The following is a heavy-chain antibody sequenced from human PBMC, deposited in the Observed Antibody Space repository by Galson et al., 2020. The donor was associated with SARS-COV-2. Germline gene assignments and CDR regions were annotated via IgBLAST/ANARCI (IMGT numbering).Heavy chain of an antibody. D-gene: IGHD2-8*01. CDR2: INGGGSNT. CDR3: ARPYCTNGVCYFYFDY. V-gene: IGHV3-23*01. Sequence: GGSLRLSCAASGFTFSSYAMTWVRQAPEKGLEWVSAINGGGSNTYYADSVKGRFTISRDNAKNSLYLQMNSLRAEDTAVYYCARPYCTNGVCYFYFDYWGQGTLVTVSS. CDR1: GFTFSSYA. J-gene: IGHJ4*02.